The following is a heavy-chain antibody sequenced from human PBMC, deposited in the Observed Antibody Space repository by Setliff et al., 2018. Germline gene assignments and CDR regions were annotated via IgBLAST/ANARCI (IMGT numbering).Heavy chain of an antibody. V-gene: IGHV4-39*07. CDR3: ARDLYDYVWGTYRYHDAVDI. Sequence: SETLSLTCTVSGGSISSSSYYWGWIRQPPGKGLEWIGSIYYRGSTYYNPSLKSRVTISIDTSKNQFSLKLSSVTAADTAVYYCARDLYDYVWGTYRYHDAVDIWGQGTMVTVS. CDR2: IYYRGST. J-gene: IGHJ3*02. CDR1: GGSISSSSYY. D-gene: IGHD3-16*02.